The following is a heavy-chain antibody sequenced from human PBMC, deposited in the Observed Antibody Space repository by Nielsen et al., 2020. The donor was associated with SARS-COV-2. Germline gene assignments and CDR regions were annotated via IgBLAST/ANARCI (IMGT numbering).Heavy chain of an antibody. CDR2: IYYSGST. Sequence: SETLSLTCTVSGGSISSYYWSWIRQPPGKGLEWIGYIYYSGSTNYNPSLKSRVTISVDTSKNQFSLKLSSVTAADTAVYYCARVGYCSGGSCYGYYGMDVWGQWTTVPVSS. V-gene: IGHV4-59*01. CDR3: ARVGYCSGGSCYGYYGMDV. D-gene: IGHD2-15*01. CDR1: GGSISSYY. J-gene: IGHJ6*02.